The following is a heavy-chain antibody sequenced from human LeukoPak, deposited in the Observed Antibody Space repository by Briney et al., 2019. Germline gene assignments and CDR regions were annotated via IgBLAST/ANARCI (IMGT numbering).Heavy chain of an antibody. CDR1: GYTFTGYY. CDR2: INPNSGGT. D-gene: IGHD1-26*01. J-gene: IGHJ4*02. CDR3: ARDRSGSYYVSGD. Sequence: ASVKASCKASGYTFTGYYMHWVRQAPGQGLEWMGRINPNSGGTNYAQKFQGRVTMTRDTSISTAYMELSRLRSDDTAVYYCARDRSGSYYVSGDWGQGTLVTVSS. V-gene: IGHV1-2*06.